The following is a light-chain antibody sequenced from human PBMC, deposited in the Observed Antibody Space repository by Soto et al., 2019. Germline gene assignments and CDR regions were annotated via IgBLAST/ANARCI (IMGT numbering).Light chain of an antibody. CDR2: GAS. V-gene: IGKV1-39*01. J-gene: IGKJ1*01. CDR3: QQGHSTPWT. Sequence: DIQMTQSPSSLSASVGDRVTITCRASQTITTYLNWYQQKPGKAPQLLIYGASILHSGVPSRFTGSGSGTDFTLTISSLQPEDFATYHCQQGHSTPWTFGQGTKVEIK. CDR1: QTITTY.